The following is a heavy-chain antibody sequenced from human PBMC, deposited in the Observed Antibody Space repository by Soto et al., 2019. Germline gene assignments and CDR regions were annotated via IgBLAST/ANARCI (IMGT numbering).Heavy chain of an antibody. CDR3: ARDRARWFGELCWFDP. CDR2: ISAYNGNT. D-gene: IGHD3-10*01. CDR1: GYTFTSYG. V-gene: IGHV1-18*01. Sequence: QVQLVQSGAEVKKPGASVKVSCKASGYTFTSYGISWVRQAPGQGLEWMGWISAYNGNTNYAQKLQGRVTMTTDTSTSTAYMELRSLRSVDTAEYYCARDRARWFGELCWFDPWGQGTLVTVSS. J-gene: IGHJ5*02.